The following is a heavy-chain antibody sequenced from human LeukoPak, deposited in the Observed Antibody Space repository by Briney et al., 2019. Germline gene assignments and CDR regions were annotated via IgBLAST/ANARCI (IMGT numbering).Heavy chain of an antibody. Sequence: GGSLRLSCAASGFTFSSYSMSWVRQAPGKGLEWVANIKQDGSEKYYVDSVKGRFTISRDNAKNSLYLQMNSLRAEDTAVYYCARDRGGVDYWGQGTLVTVSS. D-gene: IGHD3-10*01. V-gene: IGHV3-7*01. J-gene: IGHJ4*02. CDR3: ARDRGGVDY. CDR1: GFTFSSYS. CDR2: IKQDGSEK.